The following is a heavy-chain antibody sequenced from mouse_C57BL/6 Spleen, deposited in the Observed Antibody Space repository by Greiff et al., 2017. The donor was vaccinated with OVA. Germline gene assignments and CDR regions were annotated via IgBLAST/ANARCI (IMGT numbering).Heavy chain of an antibody. CDR2: IDPETGGT. V-gene: IGHV1-15*01. D-gene: IGHD1-1*01. J-gene: IGHJ3*01. Sequence: VQLQQSGAELVRPGASVTLSCKASGYTFTDYEMHWVKQTPVHGLEWIGAIDPETGGTAYNQKFKGKAILTADKSSSTAYMELRSLTSEDSAVYYCTYKFITTVVPFAYWGQGTLVTVSA. CDR1: GYTFTDYE. CDR3: TYKFITTVVPFAY.